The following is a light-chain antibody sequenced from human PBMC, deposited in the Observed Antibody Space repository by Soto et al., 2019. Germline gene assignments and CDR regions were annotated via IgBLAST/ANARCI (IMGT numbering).Light chain of an antibody. CDR1: SSDVGSYNL. CDR3: CSYAGSSTSFWV. V-gene: IGLV2-23*01. J-gene: IGLJ1*01. CDR2: EGG. Sequence: QSALTQPASVSGSPGQSITISCTGTSSDVGSYNLVSWYQQHPGKAPKLMIYEGGKRPSGVSNRFSGSKSGNTASLTISGLQAGDEADYYCCSYAGSSTSFWVFGTGTKVTVL.